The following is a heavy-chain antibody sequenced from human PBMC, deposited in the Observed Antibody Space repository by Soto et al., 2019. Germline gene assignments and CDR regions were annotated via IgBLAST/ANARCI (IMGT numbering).Heavy chain of an antibody. D-gene: IGHD4-4*01. J-gene: IGHJ4*02. CDR3: ARAGVCNYNADY. V-gene: IGHV3-23*01. Sequence: EVQLLESGGGLVQPGGSLRLSCAASGFTFSSYAMSWVRQAPEKGLEWVSAISGSGVSPFYAGSVKGRFTISRDNSKNTLYLQMNSLRAEDTAIYYCARAGVCNYNADYWGQGTLVTVSS. CDR2: ISGSGVSP. CDR1: GFTFSSYA.